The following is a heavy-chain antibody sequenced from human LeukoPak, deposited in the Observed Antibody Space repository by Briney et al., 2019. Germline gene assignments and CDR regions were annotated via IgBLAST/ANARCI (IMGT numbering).Heavy chain of an antibody. J-gene: IGHJ4*02. CDR2: ISSSSSTI. Sequence: GGSLRLSCAASGFTFSSYSMNWVRQAPEKGLEWVSYISSSSSTIYYADSVKGRFTISRDNAKNSLYLQMNSLRAEDTAVYYCARGRTGYCSGGSCEPFDYWGQGTLVTVSS. CDR3: ARGRTGYCSGGSCEPFDY. D-gene: IGHD2-15*01. CDR1: GFTFSSYS. V-gene: IGHV3-48*01.